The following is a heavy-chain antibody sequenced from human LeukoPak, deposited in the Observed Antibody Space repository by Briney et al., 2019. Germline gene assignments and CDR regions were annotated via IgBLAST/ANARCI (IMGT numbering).Heavy chain of an antibody. Sequence: PSETLSLTCAVYGGSFSGYYWSWIRQPPGKGLEWIGGINHSGSTNYNPSLKSRVTISVDTSKNQFSLKLSSVTAADTAVYYCARGAGYCSSTSCYFDYWGQGTLVTVSS. CDR2: INHSGST. CDR1: GGSFSGYY. V-gene: IGHV4-34*01. D-gene: IGHD2-2*03. J-gene: IGHJ4*02. CDR3: ARGAGYCSSTSCYFDY.